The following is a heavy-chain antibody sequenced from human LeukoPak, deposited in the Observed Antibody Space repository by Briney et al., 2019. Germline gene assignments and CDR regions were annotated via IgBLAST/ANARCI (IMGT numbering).Heavy chain of an antibody. CDR3: ARGVYAFDI. D-gene: IGHD5/OR15-5a*01. CDR2: IKQDGGEI. V-gene: IGHV3-7*04. CDR1: GFTFSRYW. Sequence: GGSLRLSCAASGFTFSRYWMSWVRQVPRKGLEWVANIKQDGGEIYYVDSVKGRFTISRDNAKNSLYLQMNSLRAEDTAVYYCARGVYAFDIWGQGTMVTVSS. J-gene: IGHJ3*02.